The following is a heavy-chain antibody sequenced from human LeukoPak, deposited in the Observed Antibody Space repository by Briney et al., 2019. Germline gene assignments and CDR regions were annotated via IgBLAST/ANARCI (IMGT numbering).Heavy chain of an antibody. V-gene: IGHV4-34*01. D-gene: IGHD1-26*01. CDR3: ARASGSRRPFDY. J-gene: IGHJ4*02. Sequence: SETLSLTCAVYGGSFSGYYWSWIRQPPGKGLEWIGEINHSGSTNYNPSLKSRVTISVDTSKNQFSLKLSSVTAADTAVYYCARASGSRRPFDYWGQGTLVTVSS. CDR1: GGSFSGYY. CDR2: INHSGST.